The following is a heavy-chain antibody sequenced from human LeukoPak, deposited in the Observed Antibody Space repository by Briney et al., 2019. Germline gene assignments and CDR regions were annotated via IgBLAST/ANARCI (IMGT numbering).Heavy chain of an antibody. V-gene: IGHV1-24*01. CDR1: GYTFTSYY. CDR2: FDPEDGET. CDR3: ATAPPIVSRLDDPIRGWGY. J-gene: IGHJ4*02. D-gene: IGHD5/OR15-5a*01. Sequence: GASVKVSCKASGYTFTSYYMHWVRQAPGKGLEWMGGFDPEDGETIYAQKFQGRVTMTEDTSTDTAYMELSSLRSEDTAVYYCATAPPIVSRLDDPIRGWGYWGQGTLVTVSS.